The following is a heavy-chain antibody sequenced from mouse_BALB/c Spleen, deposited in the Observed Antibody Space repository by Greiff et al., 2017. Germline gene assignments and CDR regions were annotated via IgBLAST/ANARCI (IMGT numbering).Heavy chain of an antibody. Sequence: VQLQQPGAELVMPGASVKMSCKASGYTFTDYWMHWVKQRPGQGLVWFGAIDTSDSYTSYNQKFKGKATLTVDESSSTAYMQLSNLTSEDSAVYYCARRYYGSTRFDYWGQGTTLTVSS. V-gene: IGHV1-69*01. J-gene: IGHJ2*01. CDR1: GYTFTDYW. D-gene: IGHD1-1*01. CDR3: ARRYYGSTRFDY. CDR2: IDTSDSYT.